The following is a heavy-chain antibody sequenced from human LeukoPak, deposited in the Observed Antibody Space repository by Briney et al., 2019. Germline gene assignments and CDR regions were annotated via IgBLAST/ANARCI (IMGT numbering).Heavy chain of an antibody. CDR1: AYSFTRYW. D-gene: IGHD6-19*01. V-gene: IGHV5-51*01. CDR3: TRIRWQWLTPDAFDI. CDR2: IYPGDSDT. Sequence: GESLKISCKGSAYSFTRYWIGWVRQMPGKGLERMGIIYPGDSDTRYSPSFQGQVTISADKSISTAYLQWSSLKASDTAMYYCTRIRWQWLTPDAFDIWGQGTMVTVSS. J-gene: IGHJ3*02.